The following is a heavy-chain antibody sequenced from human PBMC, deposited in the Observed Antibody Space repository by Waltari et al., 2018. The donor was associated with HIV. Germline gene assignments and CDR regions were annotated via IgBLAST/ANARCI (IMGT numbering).Heavy chain of an antibody. CDR3: ARDSNTMVRAFDY. J-gene: IGHJ4*02. Sequence: EVQLVESGGGLVKPGGSLRLSCAASGFTFSSYSMNWVRQAPGKGREWVSSISSSSIYIYYADSVNGRFTISRDNAENSLYLQMNSLRAEDTAVYYCARDSNTMVRAFDYWGQGTLVTVSS. V-gene: IGHV3-21*01. CDR1: GFTFSSYS. D-gene: IGHD3-10*01. CDR2: ISSSSIYI.